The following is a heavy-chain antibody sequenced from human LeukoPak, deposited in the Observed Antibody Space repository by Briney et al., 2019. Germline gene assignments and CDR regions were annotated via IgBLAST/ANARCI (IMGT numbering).Heavy chain of an antibody. Sequence: ASVKVSCKASGYTFTGYFIHSLRQAPGQGLEWMGWINPNSGGTNYEQKFQGGVTMTRETSMSTAYMELSSLRSDDTAVYYCARADSSNWYWFDPWGQGTLVTVSS. CDR2: INPNSGGT. D-gene: IGHD6-13*01. CDR1: GYTFTGYF. V-gene: IGHV1-2*02. J-gene: IGHJ5*02. CDR3: ARADSSNWYWFDP.